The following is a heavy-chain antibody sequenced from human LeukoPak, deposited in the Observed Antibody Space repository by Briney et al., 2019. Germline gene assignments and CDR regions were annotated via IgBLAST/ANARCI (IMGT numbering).Heavy chain of an antibody. Sequence: PGGSLRLSCAASGFTFSSYSMNWVRQAPGKGLEWVSSISSSSSYIYYADSVKGRFTISRDNAKNSLYLQMNSLRAEDTAVYYCARDNWNEVGHAFDIWGQGTMVSVSS. CDR3: ARDNWNEVGHAFDI. V-gene: IGHV3-21*01. J-gene: IGHJ3*02. D-gene: IGHD1-20*01. CDR1: GFTFSSYS. CDR2: ISSSSSYI.